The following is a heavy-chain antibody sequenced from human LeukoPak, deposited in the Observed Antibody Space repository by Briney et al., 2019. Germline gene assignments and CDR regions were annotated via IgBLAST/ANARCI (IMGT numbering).Heavy chain of an antibody. CDR2: IRYDGSNK. CDR3: AKLTTIFGVVNYGPHAFDI. Sequence: GGSLRLSCAAPGLTFSSYGMQWVRQAPDKGLEWVAFIRYDGSNKYYADSVKGRFTISRDNSKNTLYLQMNSLRAEDTAVYYCAKLTTIFGVVNYGPHAFDIWGQGTMVTVSS. D-gene: IGHD3-3*01. J-gene: IGHJ3*02. CDR1: GLTFSSYG. V-gene: IGHV3-30*02.